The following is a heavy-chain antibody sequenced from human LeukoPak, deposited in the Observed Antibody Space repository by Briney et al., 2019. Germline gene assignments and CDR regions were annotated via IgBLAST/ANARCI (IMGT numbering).Heavy chain of an antibody. D-gene: IGHD4-17*01. J-gene: IGHJ4*02. CDR2: ISGSSRYI. CDR3: ARRLNYGDYGSDY. V-gene: IGHV3-21*01. Sequence: PGGSLRLSCAASGFTFSSYSMNWVRQASGKGLEWVSTISGSSRYIYFADSVKGRFTISRDNAKNSLYLQMNSLRAEDTAVYYCARRLNYGDYGSDYWGRGTLVTVSS. CDR1: GFTFSSYS.